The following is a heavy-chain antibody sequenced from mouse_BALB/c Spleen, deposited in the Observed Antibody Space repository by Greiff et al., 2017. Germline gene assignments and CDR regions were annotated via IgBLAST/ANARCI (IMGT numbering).Heavy chain of an antibody. V-gene: IGHV1-7*01. CDR3: ARVRLITSGTYYAMDY. J-gene: IGHJ4*01. CDR2: INPSTGYT. CDR1: GYTFTSYW. Sequence: QVQLQQSGAELAKPGASVKMSCKASGYTFTSYWMHWVKQRPGQGLEWIGYINPSTGYTEYNQKFKDKATLTADKSSSTAYMQLSSLTSEDSAVYYCARVRLITSGTYYAMDYWGQGTSVTVSS. D-gene: IGHD4-1*01.